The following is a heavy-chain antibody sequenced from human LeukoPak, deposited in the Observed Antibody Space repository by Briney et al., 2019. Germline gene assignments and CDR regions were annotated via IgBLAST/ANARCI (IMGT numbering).Heavy chain of an antibody. D-gene: IGHD6-19*01. Sequence: PGGSLRLSCAASGFTFSSNYMSWVRQAPGKGLEWVSVIYSGGSTYYADSVKGRFTISRDNSKNTLYLQMNSLRAEDTAVYYCARANDYSSGWYDESPPEATYGMDVWGQGTTVTVSS. CDR3: ARANDYSSGWYDESPPEATYGMDV. CDR1: GFTFSSNY. V-gene: IGHV3-53*01. CDR2: IYSGGST. J-gene: IGHJ6*02.